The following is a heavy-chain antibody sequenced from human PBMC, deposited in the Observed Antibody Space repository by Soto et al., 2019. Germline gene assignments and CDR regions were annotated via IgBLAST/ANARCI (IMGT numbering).Heavy chain of an antibody. J-gene: IGHJ4*02. D-gene: IGHD6-19*01. CDR1: GFTFSSYA. Sequence: GGSLRLSCAASGFTFSSYAMSWVRQAPGKGLEWVSAISGSGGSTYYADSVKGRFTISRDNSKNTLYLQMNSLRAEDTAVYYCAKDKAPLKPRIAVAPPAFDYWGQGTLVTVSS. CDR2: ISGSGGST. V-gene: IGHV3-23*01. CDR3: AKDKAPLKPRIAVAPPAFDY.